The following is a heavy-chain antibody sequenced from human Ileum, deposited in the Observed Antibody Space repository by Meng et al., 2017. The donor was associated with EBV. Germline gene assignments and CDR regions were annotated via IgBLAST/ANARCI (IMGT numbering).Heavy chain of an antibody. CDR2: TYYRSKWYN. CDR3: ARDSSSSAYSPFDY. J-gene: IGHJ4*02. CDR1: GDSFSSHSAA. V-gene: IGHV6-1*01. Sequence: LPQSCPVPVKPSQTLSLCCAISGDSFSSHSAALNSIRQSPSRGLEWLGRTYYRSKWYNDYAVSVKSRITINPDTSKNQFSLQLNSVTPEDTAVYYCARDSSSSAYSPFDYWGQGTLVTVSS. D-gene: IGHD3-22*01.